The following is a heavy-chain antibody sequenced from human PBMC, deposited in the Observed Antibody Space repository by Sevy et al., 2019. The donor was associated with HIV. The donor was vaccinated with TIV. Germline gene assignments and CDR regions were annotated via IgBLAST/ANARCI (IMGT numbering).Heavy chain of an antibody. CDR3: ARRGNYYGDAFDF. Sequence: GGSLRLSCAAFGFTFSNYGMTWVRQAPGKGLEWVSSVSRSGGKRYNADSVKGRFTISRDNSKNTLYLQMNSLRAEDTAVYYCARRGNYYGDAFDFWGQGTVVTVSS. J-gene: IGHJ3*01. CDR1: GFTFSNYG. CDR2: VSRSGGKR. V-gene: IGHV3-23*01. D-gene: IGHD3-10*01.